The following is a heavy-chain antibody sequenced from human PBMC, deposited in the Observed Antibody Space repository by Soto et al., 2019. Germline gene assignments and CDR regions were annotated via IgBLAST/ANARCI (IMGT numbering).Heavy chain of an antibody. CDR3: ATSSGYLNYFDY. V-gene: IGHV3-30-3*01. CDR2: ISYDGSSE. D-gene: IGHD6-19*01. CDR1: GFSFRTYP. J-gene: IGHJ4*02. Sequence: QLHLVESGGGVVRPGESLRLSCVDSGFSFRTYPMHWVRQAPGKGLEWVALISYDGSSEAYGESVRDRFTVSRDNSKNTLYLQLNSLRPEDTAVYYCATSSGYLNYFDYWGQGTLVTVSS.